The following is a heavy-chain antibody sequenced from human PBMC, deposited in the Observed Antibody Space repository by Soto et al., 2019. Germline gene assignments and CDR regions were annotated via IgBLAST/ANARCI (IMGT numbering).Heavy chain of an antibody. CDR2: IASTGDP. Sequence: GGSLRLSCAASGFTFSSYDMHWVRQGSGRGLEWVSSIASTGDPYYPGSVKGRFTISRENANNSLYLHINSLTIGDTAVYYCAREGTGGGFDIWGQGTLVTVSS. CDR3: AREGTGGGFDI. J-gene: IGHJ3*02. D-gene: IGHD1-1*01. V-gene: IGHV3-13*04. CDR1: GFTFSSYD.